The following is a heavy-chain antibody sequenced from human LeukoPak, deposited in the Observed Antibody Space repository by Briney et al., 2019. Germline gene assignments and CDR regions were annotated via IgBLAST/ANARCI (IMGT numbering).Heavy chain of an antibody. Sequence: PSQTMSLTWTVVGGSISSGRYYWSWIRQPAVKGLEWIGRTYTTRSTNYNPSRKSRVAISVDTSKTQFSLKLSSVTAADTAVYYCAREMHYDIWSGYYVDWIDPWGQGTLVTVSS. CDR2: TYTTRST. J-gene: IGHJ5*02. V-gene: IGHV4-61*02. CDR3: AREMHYDIWSGYYVDWIDP. D-gene: IGHD3-3*01. CDR1: GGSISSGRYY.